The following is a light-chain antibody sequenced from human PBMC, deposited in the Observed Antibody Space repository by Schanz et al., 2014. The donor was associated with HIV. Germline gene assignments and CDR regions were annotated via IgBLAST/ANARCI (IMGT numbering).Light chain of an antibody. V-gene: IGKV3-20*01. CDR2: DAS. Sequence: EIVLTQSPATLSLSPGEGVTLSCRASQSVGSNLAWYQHKPAQAPRLLISDASRRATGIPARFSGSGSGTDFTLSVSRLEPEDFAVYYCQQYGSSSTFGGGTKVEIK. CDR3: QQYGSSST. CDR1: QSVGSN. J-gene: IGKJ4*01.